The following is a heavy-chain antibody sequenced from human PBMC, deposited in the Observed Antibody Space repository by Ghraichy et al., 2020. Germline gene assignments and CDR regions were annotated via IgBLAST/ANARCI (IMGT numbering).Heavy chain of an antibody. CDR2: IYHSGST. D-gene: IGHD4-17*01. CDR3: ARAGGDYGDYDIYWYFDL. Sequence: SETLSLTCAVSGGSISSGGYSWSWIRQPPGKGLEWIGYIYHSGSTYYNPSLKSRVTISVDRSKNQFSLKLSSVTAADTAVYYCARAGGDYGDYDIYWYFDLWGRGTLVTVSS. V-gene: IGHV4-30-2*01. J-gene: IGHJ2*01. CDR1: GGSISSGGYS.